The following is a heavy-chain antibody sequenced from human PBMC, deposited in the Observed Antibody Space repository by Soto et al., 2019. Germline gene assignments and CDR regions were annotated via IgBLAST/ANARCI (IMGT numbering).Heavy chain of an antibody. J-gene: IGHJ6*02. CDR3: ARRWVAALDV. Sequence: GESLKISCKGSGYSFTSYWISWVRQMPGKGLEWMGRIDPSDSYTNYSPSFQGHVTISADKSISTAYLQWGSLKASDTAMYYRARRWVAALDVWGQGTTVTVSS. V-gene: IGHV5-10-1*01. CDR2: IDPSDSYT. CDR1: GYSFTSYW. D-gene: IGHD6-6*01.